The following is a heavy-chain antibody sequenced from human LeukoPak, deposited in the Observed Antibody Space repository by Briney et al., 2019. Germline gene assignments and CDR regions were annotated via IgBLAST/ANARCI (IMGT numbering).Heavy chain of an antibody. CDR2: IYYSGST. D-gene: IGHD3-3*01. Sequence: SETLSLTCTVSGGSISSGSYYWSWIRQPPGKGLEWIGYIYYSGSTNYNPSLKSRVTISVDTSKNQFSLKLSSVTAADTAVYYCARVITIFGVDHFDYWGQGTLVTVSS. V-gene: IGHV4-61*01. CDR1: GGSISSGSYY. J-gene: IGHJ4*02. CDR3: ARVITIFGVDHFDY.